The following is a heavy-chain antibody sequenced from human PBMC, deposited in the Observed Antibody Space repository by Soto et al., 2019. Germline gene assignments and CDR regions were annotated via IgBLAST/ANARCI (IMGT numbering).Heavy chain of an antibody. CDR2: IYSGGST. V-gene: IGHV3-53*01. CDR3: ARGHHYYDSSGYYSAYYYYGMDV. J-gene: IGHJ6*02. Sequence: PGGSLRLSCAASGFTVSSNYMSWVRQAPGKGLEWVSVIYSGGSTYYADSVKGRFTISRDNSKNTLYLQMNSLRAEDTAVYYCARGHHYYDSSGYYSAYYYYGMDVWGQGTTVTVSS. CDR1: GFTVSSNY. D-gene: IGHD3-22*01.